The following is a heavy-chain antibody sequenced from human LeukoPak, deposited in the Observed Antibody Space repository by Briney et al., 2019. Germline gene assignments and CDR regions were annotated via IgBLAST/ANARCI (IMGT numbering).Heavy chain of an antibody. V-gene: IGHV3-7*01. CDR3: ARDGAYSS. Sequence: GGSLRLSCAASGLTFSDYWMSWVRQAPGKGLEWVADIKQDGSEKYYVDSVKGRFTISRDNAKNSLYLQINILRAEDTAVYYCARDGAYSSWGQGTLVTVSS. D-gene: IGHD2-21*01. CDR2: IKQDGSEK. CDR1: GLTFSDYW. J-gene: IGHJ1*01.